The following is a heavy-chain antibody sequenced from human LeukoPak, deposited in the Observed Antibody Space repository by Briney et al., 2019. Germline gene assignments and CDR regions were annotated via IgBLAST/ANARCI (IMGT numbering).Heavy chain of an antibody. CDR1: GFTFSSYA. CDR3: ARDGNLPQQLRYAFDI. D-gene: IGHD6-13*01. V-gene: IGHV3-30-3*01. J-gene: IGHJ3*02. Sequence: GSLRLSCAASGFTFSSYAMHWVRQAPGKGLEWVAVISYDGSNKYYADSVKGRFTISRDNSKNTLYLQMNSLRAEDTAVYYCARDGNLPQQLRYAFDIWGQGTMVTVSS. CDR2: ISYDGSNK.